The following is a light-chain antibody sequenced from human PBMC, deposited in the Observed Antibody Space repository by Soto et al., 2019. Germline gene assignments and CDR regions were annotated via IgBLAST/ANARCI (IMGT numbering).Light chain of an antibody. V-gene: IGLV2-14*03. Sequence: QSALTQPASVSGSPGQSITISCTGTSSDVGAYNYVSWYQQHPGKAPKLMIYEVTYRPSGVSDRFSGSKSGNTASLTISGLQAEDEAHYFCCSFTSSTTWVFGGGTKLTV. CDR1: SSDVGAYNY. CDR2: EVT. J-gene: IGLJ3*02. CDR3: CSFTSSTTWV.